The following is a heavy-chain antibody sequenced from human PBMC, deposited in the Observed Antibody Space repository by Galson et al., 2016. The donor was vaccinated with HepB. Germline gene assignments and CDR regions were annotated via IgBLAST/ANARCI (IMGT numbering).Heavy chain of an antibody. J-gene: IGHJ5*02. CDR1: GFTFSTHR. CDR3: ARVGEDSKILRENWFDP. Sequence: SLRLSCAASGFTFSTHRMNWVRQAPGKGLEWVSSIGGRSNHIYYADSVKGRFTISRDNAKNSVYLQMNSLRAEDTAVYYCARVGEDSKILRENWFDPWGQGTLVTVSS. D-gene: IGHD1-26*01. CDR2: IGGRSNHI. V-gene: IGHV3-21*01.